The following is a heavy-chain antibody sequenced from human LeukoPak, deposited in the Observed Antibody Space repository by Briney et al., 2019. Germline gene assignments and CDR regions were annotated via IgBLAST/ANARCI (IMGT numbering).Heavy chain of an antibody. Sequence: ASVKVSCKASGYTFNGYYIHWVRQAPGQGLGWMGWINPNSGVTKYSQQFQGRVTMTWDTSISTAYMELSRLTSDDTAMYYCARFGVVTNDAFDIWGQGTMVTISS. CDR1: GYTFNGYY. V-gene: IGHV1-2*02. CDR3: ARFGVVTNDAFDI. CDR2: INPNSGVT. D-gene: IGHD3-3*01. J-gene: IGHJ3*02.